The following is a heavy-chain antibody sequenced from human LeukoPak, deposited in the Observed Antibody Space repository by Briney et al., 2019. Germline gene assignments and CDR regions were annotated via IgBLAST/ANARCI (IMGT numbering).Heavy chain of an antibody. V-gene: IGHV3-33*01. CDR1: AFISTSYA. CDR3: ARDGATVTTAAYFDG. Sequence: GRSRRPSCAVAAFISTSYAMDCVRPAPGEGREWVAVICDYGSNTYYADSVKGRVTISTDNSKSTLYMQLSSLRSEDTAVYYCARDGATVTTAAYFDGWGQGTLVTVSS. J-gene: IGHJ4*02. D-gene: IGHD4-17*01. CDR2: ICDYGSNT.